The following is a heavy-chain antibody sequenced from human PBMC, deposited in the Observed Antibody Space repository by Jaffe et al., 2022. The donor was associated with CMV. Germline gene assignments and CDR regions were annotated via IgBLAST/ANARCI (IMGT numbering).Heavy chain of an antibody. V-gene: IGHV3-21*01. CDR1: GFTFSSYS. CDR3: ARDSRSSGYSDAFDI. CDR2: ISSSSSYI. D-gene: IGHD3-22*01. J-gene: IGHJ3*02. Sequence: EVQLVESGGGLVKPGGSLRLSCAASGFTFSSYSMNWVRQAPGKGLEWVSSISSSSSYIYYADSVKGRFTISRDNAKNSLYLQMNSLRAEDTAVYYCARDSRSSGYSDAFDIWGQGTMVTVSS.